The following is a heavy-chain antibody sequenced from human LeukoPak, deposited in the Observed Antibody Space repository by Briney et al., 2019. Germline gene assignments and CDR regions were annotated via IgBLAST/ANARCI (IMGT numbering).Heavy chain of an antibody. CDR2: ISQDVSHK. CDR1: GFTFSSYW. J-gene: IGHJ4*02. V-gene: IGHV3-7*01. D-gene: IGHD5-12*01. Sequence: GGSQRLSCAASGFTFSSYWMSWVRQAPGKGLQSVAYISQDVSHKYYVDSVKGRLTISRDNAKNSLHLEMNSLRAEDTALYYCARVGYNGWNFENWGQGTLVTVSS. CDR3: ARVGYNGWNFEN.